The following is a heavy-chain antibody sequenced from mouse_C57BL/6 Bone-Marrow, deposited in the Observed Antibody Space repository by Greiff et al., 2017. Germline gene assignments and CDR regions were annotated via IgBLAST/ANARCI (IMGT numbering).Heavy chain of an antibody. CDR3: TTRFMDY. Sequence: VQLQQSGAELVRPGASVKLSCTASGFNIKDDYMHWVKQRPEQGLEWIGWIDPENGDTEYASKFQGKATITADTSSNTAYLQLSSLTSEDTAVYYCTTRFMDYWGQGTSVTVPS. V-gene: IGHV14-4*01. J-gene: IGHJ4*01. CDR1: GFNIKDDY. CDR2: IDPENGDT.